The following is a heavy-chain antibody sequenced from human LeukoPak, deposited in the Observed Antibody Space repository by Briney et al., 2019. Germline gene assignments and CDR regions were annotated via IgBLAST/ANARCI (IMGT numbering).Heavy chain of an antibody. Sequence: ASVKVSCKASGYTFTSYDLNWVRQATGQGLEWMGWMNPNSGNTGYAQKFQGRVTMTRNTSISTAYMELSSLRSEDTAVYYCARDHYYYDSSGYYYDYWGQGTLVTVSS. CDR1: GYTFTSYD. V-gene: IGHV1-8*01. J-gene: IGHJ4*02. CDR3: ARDHYYYDSSGYYYDY. CDR2: MNPNSGNT. D-gene: IGHD3-22*01.